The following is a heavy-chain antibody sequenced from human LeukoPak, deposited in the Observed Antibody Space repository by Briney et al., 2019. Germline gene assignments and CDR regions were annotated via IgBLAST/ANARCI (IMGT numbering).Heavy chain of an antibody. CDR2: MSAGGTST. CDR3: YGGNAEH. Sequence: GGSLRLSCAASGFTFSSYEMNWVRQAPGKGLEWVSGMSAGGTSTYYADSVKGRFTISRDNAKNTLYLQMNSLRGEDTAVYHCYGGNAEHWGQGTLVTVSS. D-gene: IGHD4-23*01. CDR1: GFTFSSYE. J-gene: IGHJ1*01. V-gene: IGHV3-48*03.